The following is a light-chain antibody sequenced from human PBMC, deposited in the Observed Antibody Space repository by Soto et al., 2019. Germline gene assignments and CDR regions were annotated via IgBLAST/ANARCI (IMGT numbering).Light chain of an antibody. J-gene: IGLJ1*01. CDR2: GNS. V-gene: IGLV1-40*01. Sequence: VLTQPRSESGAPGQRVTISCTGSSSNIRAGYDVPWYQQLPGTAPKLLIYGNSNRPSGVPDRFSGSQSGTSASLAITGLQAEDGAGDYCQSYDSSRSGYVFGTGTKGTVL. CDR1: SSNIRAGYD. CDR3: QSYDSSRSGYV.